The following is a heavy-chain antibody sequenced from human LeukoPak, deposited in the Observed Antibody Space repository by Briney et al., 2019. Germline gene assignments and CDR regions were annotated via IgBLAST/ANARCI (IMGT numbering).Heavy chain of an antibody. CDR3: AGSYGGNAVRPFDI. CDR1: GASFSGYH. V-gene: IGHV4-34*01. D-gene: IGHD4-23*01. Sequence: SETLSLTCAVSGASFSGYHCSWIRQTPGKGLEWIGEVSQSGGASYNPSLKSRVTISVETSKNHFSLKLSSVTAADTAMYYCAGSYGGNAVRPFDIWGQGTMVTVSS. CDR2: VSQSGGA. J-gene: IGHJ3*02.